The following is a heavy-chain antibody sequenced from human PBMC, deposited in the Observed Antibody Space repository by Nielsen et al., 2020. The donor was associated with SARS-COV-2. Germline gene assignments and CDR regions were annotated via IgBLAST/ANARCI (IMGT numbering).Heavy chain of an antibody. CDR3: ATEGTRSSWYEYYYYMDV. Sequence: GESLKISCKGSGYSFTSYWISWVRQMPGQGLEWMGRIDPSDSYTNYSPSFQGHVTISADKSISTAYLQWSSLKASDTAMYYCATEGTRSSWYEYYYYMDVWGKGTTVTVSS. D-gene: IGHD6-13*01. V-gene: IGHV5-10-1*01. CDR1: GYSFTSYW. CDR2: IDPSDSYT. J-gene: IGHJ6*03.